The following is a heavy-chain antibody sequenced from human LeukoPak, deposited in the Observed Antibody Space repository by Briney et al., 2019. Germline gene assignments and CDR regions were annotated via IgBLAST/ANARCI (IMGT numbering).Heavy chain of an antibody. CDR2: IIPILGIA. J-gene: IGHJ4*02. V-gene: IGHV1-69*04. D-gene: IGHD1-26*01. CDR3: VGATSFFDY. CDR1: GGTSSSYA. Sequence: ASVKVSCKASGGTSSSYAVSWVRQAPGQGLEWMGRIIPILGIANYAQKFQGRVTITADKSTSTAYMELSSLRSEDTAVYYCVGATSFFDYWGQGTLVTVSS.